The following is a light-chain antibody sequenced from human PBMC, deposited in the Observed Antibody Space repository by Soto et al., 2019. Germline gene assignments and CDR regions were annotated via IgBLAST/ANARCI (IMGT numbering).Light chain of an antibody. V-gene: IGKV3-20*01. CDR3: QQYGSPPTT. J-gene: IGKJ1*01. CDR1: QSVTSNY. Sequence: EIVLTQSTGTLSLSPGERATLSCRASQSVTSNYLAWYQQTPGQAPRLLFFGASIRATGIPDRFIRSASGTDFTLPIGRLEAVDSSVYHCQQYGSPPTTFGQGTKVDIK. CDR2: GAS.